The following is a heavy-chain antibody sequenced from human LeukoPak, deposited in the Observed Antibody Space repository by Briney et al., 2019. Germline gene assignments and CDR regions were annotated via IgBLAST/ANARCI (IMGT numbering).Heavy chain of an antibody. V-gene: IGHV1-18*01. Sequence: GASVKVSCKASGYTLASYGISWLRQAPGQGLEWVGWVSAYNGNTKYAQKVQGRVSMTTDTSTSTAYMELRSLRSDDTALYYCARVSCGYNCHYGMDVWGQGTTVTVSS. CDR1: GYTLASYG. D-gene: IGHD5-18*01. J-gene: IGHJ6*02. CDR3: ARVSCGYNCHYGMDV. CDR2: VSAYNGNT.